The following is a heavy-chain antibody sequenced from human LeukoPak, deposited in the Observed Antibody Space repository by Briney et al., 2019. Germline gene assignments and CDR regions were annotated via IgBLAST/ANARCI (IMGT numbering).Heavy chain of an antibody. V-gene: IGHV3-23*01. J-gene: IGHJ4*02. D-gene: IGHD6-13*01. CDR3: AKGRPNGQQLAAY. CDR1: GLTFSTYV. CDR2: ITGSSDAI. Sequence: GGSLRLSCAASGLTFSTYVMTWVRQAPGKGLEWVSIITGSSDAIHYAGSVKGRFTISRDNSKNTLYLQMNSLRPEDTAIYYCAKGRPNGQQLAAYWGQGTLVTVSS.